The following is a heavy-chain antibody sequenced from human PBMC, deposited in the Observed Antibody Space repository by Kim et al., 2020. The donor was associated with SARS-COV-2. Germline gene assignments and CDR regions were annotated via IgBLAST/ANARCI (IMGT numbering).Heavy chain of an antibody. Sequence: GGSLRLSCAAAGFTFSSYGMHWDRQAPGKGLEWVAVISYDGSNKYYADSVKGRFTIPRDNSKNTLYLQLNSLRAEETPVYYSAREGRKAADNCLID. CDR3: AREGRKAADNCLID. CDR1: GFTFSSYG. CDR2: ISYDGSNK. J-gene: IGHJ4*01. D-gene: IGHD2-15*01. V-gene: IGHV3-33*05.